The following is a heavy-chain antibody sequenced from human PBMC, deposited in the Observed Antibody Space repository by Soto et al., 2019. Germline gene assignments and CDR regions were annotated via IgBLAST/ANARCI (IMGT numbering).Heavy chain of an antibody. J-gene: IGHJ4*02. Sequence: PSETLSLTCAVAGYSSSSGYYWGWIRQPPGKGLEWIGRIYHSWSTYYNPSLKSRVTISVDTPKNQFSLKLSSVTAADTAVYYCARSAYSSGWSPTSRNAYWGQGTLVTVSS. V-gene: IGHV4-38-2*01. CDR3: ARSAYSSGWSPTSRNAY. CDR1: GYSSSSGYY. D-gene: IGHD6-19*01. CDR2: IYHSWST.